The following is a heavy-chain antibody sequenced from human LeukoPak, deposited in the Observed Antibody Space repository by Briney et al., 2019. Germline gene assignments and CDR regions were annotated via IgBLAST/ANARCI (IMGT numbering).Heavy chain of an antibody. CDR3: AREDSSGLFDI. Sequence: GESLRLSCAASGFTVSSNYMSWVRQAPGKGLEWVSVIYSGGSTYYADSVKGRFTISRHNSKNTLYLQMNSLRAEDTAVYYCAREDSSGLFDIWGQGTMVTVSS. J-gene: IGHJ3*02. CDR1: GFTVSSNY. D-gene: IGHD6-19*01. CDR2: IYSGGST. V-gene: IGHV3-53*04.